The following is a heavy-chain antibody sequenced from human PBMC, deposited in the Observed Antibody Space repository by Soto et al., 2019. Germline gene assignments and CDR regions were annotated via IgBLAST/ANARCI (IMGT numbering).Heavy chain of an antibody. CDR1: AFSFGSFA. J-gene: IGHJ4*02. CDR3: AKGYRQCSE. V-gene: IGHV3-33*06. CDR2: IWYDGSNK. D-gene: IGHD5-18*01. Sequence: QVQLVESGGGVVQPGRSLRLSCAESAFSFGSFAMHWVRQAPGTGLEWVAIIWYDGSNKYYADSVKGRFTISRDNSKNTLYLQMNSLRDEAMAVYYRAKGYRQCSEWGQGTLVTVSS.